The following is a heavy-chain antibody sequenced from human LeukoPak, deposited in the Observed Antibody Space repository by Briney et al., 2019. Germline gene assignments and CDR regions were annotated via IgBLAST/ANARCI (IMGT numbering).Heavy chain of an antibody. V-gene: IGHV3-21*01. Sequence: KPGGSLRLSCAASGFTFSSYSMNWVRQAPGKGLEWVSSISSSSSYIYYADSVKGRFTISRDNAKNSLYLQMNSLRAEDTAVYYCARAGERDFWSGCYRSEEGYYFDYWGQGTLVTVSS. J-gene: IGHJ4*02. CDR1: GFTFSSYS. D-gene: IGHD3-3*01. CDR2: ISSSSSYI. CDR3: ARAGERDFWSGCYRSEEGYYFDY.